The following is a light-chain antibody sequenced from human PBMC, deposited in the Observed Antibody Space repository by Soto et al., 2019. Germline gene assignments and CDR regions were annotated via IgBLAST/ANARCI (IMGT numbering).Light chain of an antibody. V-gene: IGKV3-11*01. CDR3: QQRSTWSYT. Sequence: EIVLTQSAGTLSLSPAERATLSCRASQSVGSNLAWYQQKPGQPPRLLIYDAFSRPTGIRARFSGGGSWSDFSLTIGSLEAGDSAVYYCQQRSTWSYTYGQGTRLEIK. CDR1: QSVGSN. J-gene: IGKJ2*01. CDR2: DAF.